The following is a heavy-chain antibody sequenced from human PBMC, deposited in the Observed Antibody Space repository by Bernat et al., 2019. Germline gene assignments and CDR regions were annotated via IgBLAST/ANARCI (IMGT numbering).Heavy chain of an antibody. CDR1: GFTFISYA. D-gene: IGHD3-3*01. Sequence: EVQLLESGGGLVQPGGSPRLSCAASGFTFISYAMSWVRQAPGKGLEWVSTISGSGSSTYYADSVKGRFTISRDNSKNTLYLQMNSLRAEDTAVYYCAKPHYDFWSGYYYWGQGTLVTVSS. CDR3: AKPHYDFWSGYYY. V-gene: IGHV3-23*01. J-gene: IGHJ4*02. CDR2: ISGSGSST.